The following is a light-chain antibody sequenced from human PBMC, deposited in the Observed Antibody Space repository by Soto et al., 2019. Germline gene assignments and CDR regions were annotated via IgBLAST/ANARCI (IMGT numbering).Light chain of an antibody. CDR1: QSVSNNY. V-gene: IGKV3-20*01. CDR2: DAS. CDR3: QQYGSSPRT. J-gene: IGKJ1*01. Sequence: IVLTQSPGTLSLSPGDRATLSCRASQSVSNNYLSWYQQKPGQAPRLLLYDASCRATGIPDRFSGSGSGTDFTLTISSLEPEDYAVYFCQQYGSSPRTFGQGTKVDIK.